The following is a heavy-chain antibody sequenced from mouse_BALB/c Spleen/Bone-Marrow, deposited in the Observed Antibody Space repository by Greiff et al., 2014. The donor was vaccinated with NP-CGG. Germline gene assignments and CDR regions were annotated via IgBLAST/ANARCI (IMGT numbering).Heavy chain of an antibody. D-gene: IGHD1-1*01. CDR1: GFNIKDTY. Sequence: VQLQQSGAELVKPGASVKLPCTASGFNIKDTYMHWVKQRPEQGLEWIGRIDPANGNTKYDPKFQGKATITADTSSNTAYMQLSSLTSEDTAVYYCAAYYYGSSQFAYWGQGTLVTVSA. CDR2: IDPANGNT. CDR3: AAYYYGSSQFAY. V-gene: IGHV14-3*02. J-gene: IGHJ3*01.